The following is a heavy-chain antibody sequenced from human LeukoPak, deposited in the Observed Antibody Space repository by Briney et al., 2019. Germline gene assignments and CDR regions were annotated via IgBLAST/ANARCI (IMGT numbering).Heavy chain of an antibody. CDR1: GYTFTSYD. CDR3: ARAEDGIRYFDWFHYYYYYYMDV. J-gene: IGHJ6*03. Sequence: ASVKVSCKASGYTFTSYDINWVRQATGQGLEWMGWMNPNSGNTGYAQKFQGRVTMTRNTSISTAYMELSSLRSEDTAVYYFARAEDGIRYFDWFHYYYYYYMDVWGRGTTVTVSS. V-gene: IGHV1-8*01. D-gene: IGHD3-9*01. CDR2: MNPNSGNT.